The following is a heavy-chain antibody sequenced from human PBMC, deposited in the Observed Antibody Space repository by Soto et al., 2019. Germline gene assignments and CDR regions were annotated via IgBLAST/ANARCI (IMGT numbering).Heavy chain of an antibody. CDR1: GGTFSSYS. CDR2: IIPIFGTA. Sequence: SVNXSCNASGGTFSSYSISWVRQAPGQGLEWMGGIIPIFGTANYAQKFQGRVTMTTDTSTSTAYIELRSLTSDDTAVYYCARGPDPTYFDHWGRGTLVTVSS. CDR3: ARGPDPTYFDH. V-gene: IGHV1-69*05. J-gene: IGHJ4*01.